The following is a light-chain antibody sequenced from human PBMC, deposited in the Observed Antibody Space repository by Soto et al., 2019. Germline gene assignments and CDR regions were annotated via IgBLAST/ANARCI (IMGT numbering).Light chain of an antibody. J-gene: IGKJ5*01. CDR3: QQYATSPIT. V-gene: IGKV3-20*01. CDR1: QSVSSSY. Sequence: EIVFTQSPCTLSLSPGERATLSCRASQSVSSSYLAWYQQKPGQAPRLLIYGASTRAASIPDRLSGSGSGTDFTLTISRLEPEDFAVYYCQQYATSPITFGQGTRLEIK. CDR2: GAS.